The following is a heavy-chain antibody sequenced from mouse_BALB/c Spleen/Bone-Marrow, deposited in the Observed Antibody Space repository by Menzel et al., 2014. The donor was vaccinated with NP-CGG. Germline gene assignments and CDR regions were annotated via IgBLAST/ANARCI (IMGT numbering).Heavy chain of an antibody. Sequence: QVQLQQSGVELVKPGASVKLSCKASGNTFTSYDINWVRQRPEQGLEWIGWIFPGDSTTKYNEKFKGKATLSTDKSSXTVHLQLSRLTSEDSAVYFCVRSRLRDWYFDVWGAGTTVTISS. CDR1: GNTFTSYD. J-gene: IGHJ1*01. V-gene: IGHV1S56*01. D-gene: IGHD1-2*01. CDR3: VRSRLRDWYFDV. CDR2: IFPGDSTT.